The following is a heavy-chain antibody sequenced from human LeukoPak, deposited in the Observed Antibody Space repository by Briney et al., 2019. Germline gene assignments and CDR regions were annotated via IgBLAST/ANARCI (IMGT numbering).Heavy chain of an antibody. V-gene: IGHV3-9*01. CDR2: ISWNSGSI. CDR3: AKDLATVITPYYYYGMDV. D-gene: IGHD4-23*01. Sequence: GRSLRLSCAASGFTFDDYAMHWVRQAPGKGLEWVSGISWNSGSIGYADSVKGRFTISRDNAKNSLYLQMNSLRAEDTALYYCAKDLATVITPYYYYGMDVWGQGTTVTVSS. CDR1: GFTFDDYA. J-gene: IGHJ6*02.